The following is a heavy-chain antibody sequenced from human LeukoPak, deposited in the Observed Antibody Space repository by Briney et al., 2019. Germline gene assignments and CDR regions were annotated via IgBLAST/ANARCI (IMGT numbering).Heavy chain of an antibody. D-gene: IGHD6-13*01. J-gene: IGHJ6*03. V-gene: IGHV3-48*01. CDR2: ISSSSSTI. Sequence: GGSLRLSCAASGFTFSSYSMNWVRQAPGKGLEWVSYISSSSSTIYYADSVKGRFTISRDNAKNSLYLQMNSLRAEDTAVYYCARDRRGYSTLASYYYYMDVWGKGTTVTVSS. CDR3: ARDRRGYSTLASYYYYMDV. CDR1: GFTFSSYS.